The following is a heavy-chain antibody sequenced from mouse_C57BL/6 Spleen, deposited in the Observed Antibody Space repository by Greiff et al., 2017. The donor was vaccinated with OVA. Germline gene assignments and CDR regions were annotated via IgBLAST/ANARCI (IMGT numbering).Heavy chain of an antibody. CDR1: GYAFSSYW. D-gene: IGHD2-12*01. J-gene: IGHJ1*03. Sequence: VKLMESGAELVKPGASVKISCKASGYAFSSYWMNWVKQRPGKGLEWIGQIYPGDGDTNYNGKFKGKATLTADKSSSTAYMQLSSLTSEDSAVYFCARGGYSSSWYFDVWGTGTTVTVSS. V-gene: IGHV1-80*01. CDR3: ARGGYSSSWYFDV. CDR2: IYPGDGDT.